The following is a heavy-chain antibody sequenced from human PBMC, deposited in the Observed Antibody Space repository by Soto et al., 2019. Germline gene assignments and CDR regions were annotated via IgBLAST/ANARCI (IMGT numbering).Heavy chain of an antibody. D-gene: IGHD6-19*01. CDR3: AKARYSTGWYRLYS. J-gene: IGHJ4*02. Sequence: GGSLRLSCAASGFTFSTYAMSWVRQAPGKGLEWVSFISGSGGTTYYADSVKGRFTISRDNSKNTLYLQMNSLRAEDAAVYYCAKARYSTGWYRLYSWGQGTLVTVSS. CDR2: ISGSGGTT. V-gene: IGHV3-23*01. CDR1: GFTFSTYA.